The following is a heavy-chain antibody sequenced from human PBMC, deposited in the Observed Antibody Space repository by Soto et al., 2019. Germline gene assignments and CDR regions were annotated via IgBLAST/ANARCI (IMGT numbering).Heavy chain of an antibody. CDR3: ARGRMVRGDPPDY. Sequence: QVQLEQSGAEVKKPGASVKVSCKASGYTFFRYYMHWVRQAPGQGLEWMGIINPSGRSTTYAQKFQGRVTLTTDTSTSTVYLELSSLRSEDTAVYYWARGRMVRGDPPDYWGQETLVTVSS. D-gene: IGHD3-10*01. CDR2: INPSGRST. V-gene: IGHV1-46*01. J-gene: IGHJ4*02. CDR1: GYTFFRYY.